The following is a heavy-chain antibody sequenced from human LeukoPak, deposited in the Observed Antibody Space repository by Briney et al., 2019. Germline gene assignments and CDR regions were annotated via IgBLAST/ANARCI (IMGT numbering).Heavy chain of an antibody. CDR2: IQYDGTNK. D-gene: IGHD1-1*01. J-gene: IGHJ4*02. Sequence: SGGSLRLSCAASGFTFSTSGMHWVRQAPGKGLEWAAFIQYDGTNKFYADSVKGRFTISRDNSKNALYLQMNSLRAEDTAMYYCARDQQLEPFHYWGQGTLVTVSS. CDR3: ARDQQLEPFHY. CDR1: GFTFSTSG. V-gene: IGHV3-30*02.